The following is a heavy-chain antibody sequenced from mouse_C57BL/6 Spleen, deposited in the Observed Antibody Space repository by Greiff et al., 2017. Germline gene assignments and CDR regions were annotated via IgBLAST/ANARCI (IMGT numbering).Heavy chain of an antibody. CDR2: IYPGSGST. CDR3: ARRCYYYGSSWIDY. D-gene: IGHD1-1*01. CDR1: GYTFTSYW. Sequence: QVQLKQPGAELVKPGASVKMSCKASGYTFTSYWITWVKQRPGQGLEWIGDIYPGSGSTNYNEKFKSKATLTVDTSSSTAYMQLSSLTSEDSAVYYCARRCYYYGSSWIDYWGQGTTLTVSS. J-gene: IGHJ2*01. V-gene: IGHV1-55*01.